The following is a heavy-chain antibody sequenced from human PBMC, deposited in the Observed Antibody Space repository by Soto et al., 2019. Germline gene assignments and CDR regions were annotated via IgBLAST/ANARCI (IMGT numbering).Heavy chain of an antibody. CDR2: IYSGGST. J-gene: IGHJ6*02. CDR1: GFTVSSNY. Sequence: GGSLRLSCAASGFTVSSNYMSWVRQAPGKGLEWVSVIYSGGSTYYADSVKGRFTISRDNSKNTLYLQMNSLRAEDTAVYYCARDWGLEWLFSSSSDYYYYGMDVWGQGTTVTVSS. D-gene: IGHD3-3*01. CDR3: ARDWGLEWLFSSSSDYYYYGMDV. V-gene: IGHV3-53*01.